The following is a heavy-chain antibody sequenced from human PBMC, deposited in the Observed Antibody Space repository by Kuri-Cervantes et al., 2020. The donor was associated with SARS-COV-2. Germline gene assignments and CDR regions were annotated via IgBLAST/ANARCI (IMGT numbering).Heavy chain of an antibody. Sequence: SGPTLVKPTQTLTLTCSVSGFSLSTSGLCVSWIRWPPGKGLEWLALLDWDDDKYYSTSLTTRLTISKDTSKIQVALTMTNMDPVDTATYYWAHVPLGSTGDPLGFDYWGQGTLVTVSS. CDR3: AHVPLGSTGDPLGFDY. D-gene: IGHD7-27*01. V-gene: IGHV2-70*12. J-gene: IGHJ4*02. CDR1: GFSLSTSGLC. CDR2: LDWDDDK.